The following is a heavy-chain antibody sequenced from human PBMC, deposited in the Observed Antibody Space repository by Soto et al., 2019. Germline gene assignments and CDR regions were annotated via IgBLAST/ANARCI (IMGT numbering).Heavy chain of an antibody. CDR1: GGSISGYY. Sequence: SETLSLTCTVSGGSISGYYWSWIRQPPGKGLEWIAYIYYSGSTNSNPSLKSRVTISVDTSKDQFSLKLSSVTAADTAMYYCARHSNEYRKSLDYWGQGTLVTVSS. CDR2: IYYSGST. J-gene: IGHJ4*02. D-gene: IGHD1-1*01. CDR3: ARHSNEYRKSLDY. V-gene: IGHV4-59*08.